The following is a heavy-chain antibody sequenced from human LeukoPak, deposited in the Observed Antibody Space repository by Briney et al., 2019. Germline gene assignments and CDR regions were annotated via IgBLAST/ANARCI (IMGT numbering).Heavy chain of an antibody. CDR3: ARSPARHYYYGMDV. V-gene: IGHV1-69*04. Sequence: SVKVSCKASGGTFSSYAISWVRQAPGQGLEWMGRIIPILGIANYAQKFQGRVTITADKSTSTAYMELSSLRSEDTAVYYCARSPARHYYYGMDVWGQGTTVTVSS. CDR1: GGTFSSYA. J-gene: IGHJ6*02. CDR2: IIPILGIA. D-gene: IGHD1-1*01.